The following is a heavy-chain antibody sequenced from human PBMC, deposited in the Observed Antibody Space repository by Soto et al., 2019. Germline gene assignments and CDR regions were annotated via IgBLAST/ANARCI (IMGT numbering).Heavy chain of an antibody. CDR2: INAGNGNT. J-gene: IGHJ4*02. CDR3: ARSSGYYLIDDY. CDR1: GYTFTSYA. Sequence: QIQLVQSGAEEKKPGASVKVSCKASGYTFTSYAMHWVRQAPGQRLEWMGWINAGNGNTKYSQKFQGRVTIIRDTPASTAYMELSSLRSEDTAVYYCARSSGYYLIDDYWGQGTLVTVSS. D-gene: IGHD3-22*01. V-gene: IGHV1-3*05.